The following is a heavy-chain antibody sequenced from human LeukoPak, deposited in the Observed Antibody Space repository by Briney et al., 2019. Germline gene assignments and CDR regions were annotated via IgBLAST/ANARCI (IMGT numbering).Heavy chain of an antibody. CDR3: ARVNPPPYCSGGSCYFDY. CDR1: GYTFTGYY. J-gene: IGHJ4*02. Sequence: ASMKVSCKASGYTFTGYYMHWVRQAPGQGLEWMGWINPNSGGTNYAQKFQGRVTMTRDTSISTAYMELSRLRSDDTAVYYCARVNPPPYCSGGSCYFDYWGQGTLVTVSS. CDR2: INPNSGGT. D-gene: IGHD2-15*01. V-gene: IGHV1-2*02.